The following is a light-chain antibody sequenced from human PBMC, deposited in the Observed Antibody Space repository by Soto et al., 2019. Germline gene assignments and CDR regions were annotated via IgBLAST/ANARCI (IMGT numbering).Light chain of an antibody. J-gene: IGLJ2*01. Sequence: QSALTQPASVSGSPGQSITISCTGTSNDVGGYNYVSWYQQHPGKAPKLMMYEVCNRPSGVSDRFSGSKSGNTASLIISGLMAEDEAEYYCSSFTSRTTVLFCGGTKVAVL. V-gene: IGLV2-14*01. CDR3: SSFTSRTTVL. CDR2: EVC. CDR1: SNDVGGYNY.